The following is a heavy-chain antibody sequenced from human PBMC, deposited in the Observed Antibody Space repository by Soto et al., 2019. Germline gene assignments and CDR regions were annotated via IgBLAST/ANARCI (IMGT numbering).Heavy chain of an antibody. Sequence: SETLSLTCAFSCGSIISPNWWSWVRQSPGKGLEWIGEIYHSGTTNYNPSLKSRVTISLEKSKNQFSLKMTSVTAADTAMYYCAKEVVVVPGAIRGYGLDVWGPGTTVTVSS. J-gene: IGHJ6*02. CDR2: IYHSGTT. V-gene: IGHV4-4*02. CDR3: AKEVVVVPGAIRGYGLDV. CDR1: CGSIISPNW. D-gene: IGHD2-2*02.